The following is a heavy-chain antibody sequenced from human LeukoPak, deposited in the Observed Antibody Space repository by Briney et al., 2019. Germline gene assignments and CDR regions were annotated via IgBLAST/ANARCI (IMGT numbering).Heavy chain of an antibody. Sequence: GGSLRLSCAASGFTFSSYWMSWVRQAPGKGLEWVANIKQDGSEKYYVDSVKGRFTISRDNAKNSLYLQMNSLRAEDTAVYYCARKYSSGWYSVFDPCGQGTLVTVSS. CDR3: ARKYSSGWYSVFDP. J-gene: IGHJ5*02. V-gene: IGHV3-7*01. CDR2: IKQDGSEK. D-gene: IGHD6-19*01. CDR1: GFTFSSYW.